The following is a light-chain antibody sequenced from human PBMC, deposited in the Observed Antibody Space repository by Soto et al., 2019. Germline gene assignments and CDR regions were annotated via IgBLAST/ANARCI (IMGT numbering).Light chain of an antibody. CDR2: GAS. CDR3: QQRSNWPPIT. V-gene: IGKV3-11*01. Sequence: EVVMTQSPSTLSVSPWERSTLSFMASQYISDNLAWYQQKPGQAPRLLIYGASTRATGIPARFSGSGSGTDFTLTISSLEPEDFAVYYCQQRSNWPPITFGQGTRLEIK. J-gene: IGKJ5*01. CDR1: QYISDN.